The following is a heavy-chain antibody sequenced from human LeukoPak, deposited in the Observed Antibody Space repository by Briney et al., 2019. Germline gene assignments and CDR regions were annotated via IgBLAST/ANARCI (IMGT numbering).Heavy chain of an antibody. V-gene: IGHV1-2*02. D-gene: IGHD2-15*01. CDR1: GYTFTNYY. Sequence: ASVKVSCKTSGYTFTNYYVHWVRQAPGQGLEWMGYIIPDSGGAGYDQRFQGRVTMTRDKSISTVYVELSSLRSDDTAVYYCSTEDKYCSGANCGKYWGQGTLVTVSS. CDR2: IIPDSGGA. CDR3: STEDKYCSGANCGKY. J-gene: IGHJ4*02.